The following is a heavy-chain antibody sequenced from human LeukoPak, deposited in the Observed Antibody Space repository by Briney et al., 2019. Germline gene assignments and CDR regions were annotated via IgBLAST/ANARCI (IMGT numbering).Heavy chain of an antibody. CDR2: IYSGGST. J-gene: IGHJ4*02. CDR1: GFTVSSNY. Sequence: PGGSLRLSCAAPGFTVSSNYMSWVRQAPGQGLEWVSVIYSGGSTYYADSVKGRFTISRDNSKNTLYLQMNNLRAEDTAVYYCARGRPVGASTVEDYWGQGTLVTVSS. D-gene: IGHD1-26*01. CDR3: ARGRPVGASTVEDY. V-gene: IGHV3-66*01.